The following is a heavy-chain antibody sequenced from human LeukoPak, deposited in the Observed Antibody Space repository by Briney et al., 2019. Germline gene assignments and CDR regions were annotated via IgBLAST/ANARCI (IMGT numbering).Heavy chain of an antibody. CDR3: ARNWRYDILTGYYDTDY. Sequence: ASVKVSCKASGYTFTGYYMHWVRQAPGQGLEWMGWINPNSGGTNYAQKFQGRVTMTRDTSISTAYMELSRLRSDGTAVYYCARNWRYDILTGYYDTDYWGQGTLVTVSS. J-gene: IGHJ4*02. V-gene: IGHV1-2*02. CDR2: INPNSGGT. D-gene: IGHD3-9*01. CDR1: GYTFTGYY.